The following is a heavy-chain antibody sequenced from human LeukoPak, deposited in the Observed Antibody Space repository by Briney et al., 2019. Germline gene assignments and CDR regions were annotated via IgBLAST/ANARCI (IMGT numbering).Heavy chain of an antibody. D-gene: IGHD1-14*01. CDR2: ISWNSGSI. CDR1: GFTFDDYA. Sequence: GGSLRLSCAASGFTFDDYAMHWVRQAPGKGLEWDSGISWNSGSIGYADSVKGRFTISRDNAKNSLYLQMNSLRAEDTALYYCAKFSPRKYYFDYWGQGTLVTVSS. CDR3: AKFSPRKYYFDY. V-gene: IGHV3-9*01. J-gene: IGHJ4*02.